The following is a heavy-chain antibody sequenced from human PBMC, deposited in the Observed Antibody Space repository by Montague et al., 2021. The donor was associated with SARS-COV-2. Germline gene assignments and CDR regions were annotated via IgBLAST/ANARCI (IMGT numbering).Heavy chain of an antibody. CDR2: IHHGGST. CDR3: ARLGDGVVPSPILGVGPYYSYYYMDV. V-gene: IGHV4-34*01. Sequence: SETLSLTCAVHGGSFSTYSWNWIRQPPGKGLECIGEIHHGGSTNYNPSLKSRVTISANTSRNQFSLKLTSVAAADTAVYYCARLGDGVVPSPILGVGPYYSYYYMDVWGQGTLVTVSS. J-gene: IGHJ6*03. D-gene: IGHD3-10*01. CDR1: GGSFSTYS.